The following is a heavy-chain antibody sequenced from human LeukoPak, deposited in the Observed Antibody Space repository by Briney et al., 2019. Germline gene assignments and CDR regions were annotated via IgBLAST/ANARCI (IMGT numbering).Heavy chain of an antibody. D-gene: IGHD3-10*02. CDR1: GFTFRSYE. J-gene: IGHJ6*04. CDR3: AELGITMIGGV. V-gene: IGHV3-48*03. Sequence: GGSLRLSCVASGFTFRSYEMNWVRQAPGKGLEWVSYISSSGSTIYYADSVKGRFTISRDNARNSLDLQMNSLRAEDTAVYYCAELGITMIGGVWGKGTTVTISS. CDR2: ISSSGSTI.